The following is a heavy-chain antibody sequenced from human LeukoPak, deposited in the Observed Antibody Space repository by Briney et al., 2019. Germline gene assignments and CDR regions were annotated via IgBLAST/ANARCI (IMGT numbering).Heavy chain of an antibody. Sequence: SETLSLTCTVSGGSISSYYWGWIRQPPGKGLEWIGEINHSGSTNYNPSLKSRVTISVDTSKNHFSLKLSSVTAADTAVYYCARGPHYYGSGSYEAFDIWGQGTMVTVSS. CDR3: ARGPHYYGSGSYEAFDI. D-gene: IGHD3-10*01. V-gene: IGHV4-34*01. J-gene: IGHJ3*02. CDR2: INHSGST. CDR1: GGSISSYY.